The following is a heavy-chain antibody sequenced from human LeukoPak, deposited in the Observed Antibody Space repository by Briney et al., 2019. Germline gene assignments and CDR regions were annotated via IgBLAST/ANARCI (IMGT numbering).Heavy chain of an antibody. D-gene: IGHD1-1*01. CDR1: GDSVSSNSAA. Sequence: SQTLSLTCAISGDSVSSNSAAWNWIRQSPSRGLEWLGRTYYRSKWYNNYAVPVKSRVNINPDTSKNQFSLQLNSVTPEDTAVYYSARGINWSFDSWGQGTPVTVSS. J-gene: IGHJ4*02. CDR3: ARGINWSFDS. V-gene: IGHV6-1*01. CDR2: TYYRSKWYN.